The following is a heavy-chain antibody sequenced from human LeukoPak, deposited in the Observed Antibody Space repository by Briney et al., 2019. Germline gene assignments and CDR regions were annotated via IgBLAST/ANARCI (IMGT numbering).Heavy chain of an antibody. Sequence: SETLSLTCTVSGGSLRSYYWSWIRQPPGKGLEWIGYIYYSGSTNYNPSLKSRVTISVDTSKNQFSLKLSSVTAADTAVYYCARDKGGSGSYRVDYWGQGTLVTVSS. CDR2: IYYSGST. CDR3: ARDKGGSGSYRVDY. J-gene: IGHJ4*02. V-gene: IGHV4-59*12. CDR1: GGSLRSYY. D-gene: IGHD3-10*01.